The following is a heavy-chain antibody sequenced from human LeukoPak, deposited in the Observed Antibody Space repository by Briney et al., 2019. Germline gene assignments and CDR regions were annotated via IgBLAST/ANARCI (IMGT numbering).Heavy chain of an antibody. CDR2: IRYDGSNK. J-gene: IGHJ4*02. V-gene: IGHV3-30*02. Sequence: GGSLRLSCAASGFTFSSYWMHWVRQAPGKGLEWVAFIRYDGSNKYYADSVKGRFTISRDNSKNTLYLQMNSLRAEDTAVYYCAKGSYDILTGYYDYWGQGTLVTVSS. D-gene: IGHD3-9*01. CDR1: GFTFSSYW. CDR3: AKGSYDILTGYYDY.